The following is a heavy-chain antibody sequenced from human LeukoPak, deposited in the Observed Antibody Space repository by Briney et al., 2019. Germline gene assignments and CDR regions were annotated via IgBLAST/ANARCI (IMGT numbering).Heavy chain of an antibody. CDR2: INHSGST. J-gene: IGHJ4*02. V-gene: IGHV4-34*01. CDR1: GGSFSGYY. Sequence: SETLSLTCAVYGGSFSGYYWSWIRQPPGKGLEWIGEINHSGSTYYNPSLKSRVTISVDTSKNQFSLKLSSVTAADTAVYYCAGEGYSSSWPAYYFDYWGQGTLVTVSS. D-gene: IGHD6-13*01. CDR3: AGEGYSSSWPAYYFDY.